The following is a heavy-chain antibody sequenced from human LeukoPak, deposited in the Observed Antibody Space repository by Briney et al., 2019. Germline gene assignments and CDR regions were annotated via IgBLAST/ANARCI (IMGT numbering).Heavy chain of an antibody. CDR1: GFTFSDYT. V-gene: IGHV3-21*01. J-gene: IGHJ3*02. D-gene: IGHD1-1*01. Sequence: GGSLRLSCAASGFTFSDYTMNWVRQAPGKGLEWVSSISSSSSYIYFADSVRGRFTISRDNAKNSVYLPMNSLREDDTAVYYCARNLEDGAFDIWGQGTMVTVSS. CDR2: ISSSSSYI. CDR3: ARNLEDGAFDI.